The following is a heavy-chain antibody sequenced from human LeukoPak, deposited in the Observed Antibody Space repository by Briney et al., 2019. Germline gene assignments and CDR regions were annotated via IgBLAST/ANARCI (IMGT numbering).Heavy chain of an antibody. J-gene: IGHJ5*02. CDR1: GFTFGDYA. Sequence: GGSLRLSCAASGFTFGDYAMHWVRQAPGKGLEWVSGISWNSGSIGYADSVKGRFTISRDNAKNSLYLQMNSLSAEDTAVYYCARAQAIPYNWFDPWGQGTLVTVSS. CDR2: ISWNSGSI. D-gene: IGHD2-21*01. V-gene: IGHV3-9*01. CDR3: ARAQAIPYNWFDP.